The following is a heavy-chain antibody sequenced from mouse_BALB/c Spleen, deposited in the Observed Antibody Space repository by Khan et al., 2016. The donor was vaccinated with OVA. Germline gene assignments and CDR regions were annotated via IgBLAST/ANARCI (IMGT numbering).Heavy chain of an antibody. CDR3: ARLEDI. Sequence: QVQLKQSGPGLVAPSQSLSITCTVYGYSLTRYGVHWVRQPPGKGLEWLGLIWAVGSTNYNSALTSRLSISKDNSKSQVFLKMNSLQTEDAAVYYCARLEDIWGQGTILTVSS. J-gene: IGHJ2*01. D-gene: IGHD1-3*01. CDR1: GYSLTRYG. CDR2: IWAVGST. V-gene: IGHV2-9*02.